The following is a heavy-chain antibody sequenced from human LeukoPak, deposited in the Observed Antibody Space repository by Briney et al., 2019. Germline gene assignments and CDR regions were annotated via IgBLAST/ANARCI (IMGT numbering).Heavy chain of an antibody. V-gene: IGHV1-46*01. Sequence: ASVKVSCKASGDTFTSYYMHWVRQAPGQGLEWMGIINPSGGSTSYAQKFQGRVTMTRDTSTDTAYMELSSLRSEDTAVYYCATGGSGSNAYFQHWGQGTLVTVSS. CDR3: ATGGSGSNAYFQH. J-gene: IGHJ1*01. CDR1: GDTFTSYY. CDR2: INPSGGST. D-gene: IGHD1-26*01.